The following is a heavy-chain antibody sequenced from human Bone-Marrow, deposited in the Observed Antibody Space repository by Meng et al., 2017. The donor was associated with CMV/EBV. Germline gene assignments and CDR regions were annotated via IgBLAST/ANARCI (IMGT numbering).Heavy chain of an antibody. Sequence: SETLSLTCTVSGDSISNYYWSWIRQPPGRGLEWIGYIYYSGRTNYSPSLESRVTTSIDTSKNQFSLKLTSVTAADTAVYYCAKVPSGLAGRPWWFGPWGQGTLVTVSS. CDR2: IYYSGRT. V-gene: IGHV4-59*01. CDR3: AKVPSGLAGRPWWFGP. D-gene: IGHD6-6*01. J-gene: IGHJ5*02. CDR1: GDSISNYY.